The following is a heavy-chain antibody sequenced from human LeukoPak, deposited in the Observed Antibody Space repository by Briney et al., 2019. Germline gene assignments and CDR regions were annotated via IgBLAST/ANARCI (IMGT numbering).Heavy chain of an antibody. V-gene: IGHV1-2*06. CDR3: ASSSGWYHRDAFDI. CDR2: INPNSGGT. J-gene: IGHJ3*02. Sequence: GASVKVSRKASGYTFTGYYMHWVRQAPGQGLEWMGRINPNSGGTNYAQKFQGRVTMTRDTSISTAYMELSRLRSDDTAVYYCASSSGWYHRDAFDIWAKGQWSPSLQ. D-gene: IGHD6-19*01. CDR1: GYTFTGYY.